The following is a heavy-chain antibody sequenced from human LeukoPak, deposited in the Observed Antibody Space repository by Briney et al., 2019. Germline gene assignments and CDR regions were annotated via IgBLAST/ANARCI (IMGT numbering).Heavy chain of an antibody. CDR2: IKQDGSEK. D-gene: IGHD3-22*01. Sequence: GGSLRLSCAASGFTFSSYWMSWVRQAPGKGLEWVANIKQDGSEKYYVDSVKGRFTISRDNAKNSLYLQMNSLRAEDTAVYYCARDAVMLVVATDWFDYWGQGTLVTVSS. J-gene: IGHJ4*02. CDR1: GFTFSSYW. CDR3: ARDAVMLVVATDWFDY. V-gene: IGHV3-7*01.